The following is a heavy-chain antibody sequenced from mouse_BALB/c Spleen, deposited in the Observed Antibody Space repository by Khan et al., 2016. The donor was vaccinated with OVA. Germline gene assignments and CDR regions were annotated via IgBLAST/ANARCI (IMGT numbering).Heavy chain of an antibody. CDR1: GYTFTSYV. CDR3: AKNYRYDVYFDY. CDR2: IYPYNDDT. J-gene: IGHJ2*01. V-gene: IGHV1S136*01. Sequence: VRLQQSGPELVKPGASVKMSCKASGYTFTSYVMHWLRQKPGQGLEWIGYIYPYNDDTKYNEKFKDKATLTSDKSSSTAYMELSSLTSDDSAVYYCAKNYRYDVYFDYWGQGTTLTVSS. D-gene: IGHD2-14*01.